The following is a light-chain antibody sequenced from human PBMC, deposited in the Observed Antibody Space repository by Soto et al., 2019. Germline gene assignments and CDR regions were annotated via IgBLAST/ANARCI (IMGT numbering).Light chain of an antibody. CDR3: QPFNDYPLT. J-gene: IGKJ4*01. CDR1: QTISSW. CDR2: GAS. V-gene: IGKV1-5*01. Sequence: IQMTQSPSTLSVSVGDRVTITCRASQTISSWLAWYQQKPGKAPKLLIYGASTLQSDVPSRFSGSGSGTEFTLTVSSLQAEDSATYYCQPFNDYPLTFGGGTKVDIK.